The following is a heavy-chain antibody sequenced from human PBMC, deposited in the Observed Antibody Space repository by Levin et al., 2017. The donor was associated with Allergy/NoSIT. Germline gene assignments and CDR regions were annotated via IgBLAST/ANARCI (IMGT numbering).Heavy chain of an antibody. CDR2: INHSGST. CDR1: GGSFSGYY. D-gene: IGHD6-13*01. CDR3: ARGGIAAAGDPMIDY. V-gene: IGHV4-34*01. J-gene: IGHJ4*02. Sequence: SSETLSLTCAVYGGSFSGYYWSWIRQPPGKGLEWIGEINHSGSTNYNPSLKSRVTISVDTSKNQFSLKLSSVTAADTAVYYCARGGIAAAGDPMIDYWGQGTLVTVSS.